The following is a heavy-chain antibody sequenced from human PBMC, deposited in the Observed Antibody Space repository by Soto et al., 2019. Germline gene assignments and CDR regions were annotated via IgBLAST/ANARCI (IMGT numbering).Heavy chain of an antibody. J-gene: IGHJ5*02. Sequence: PGGSLRLSCAASGFTFSSYGMHWVRQAPGKGLEWVAVIWYDGSNKYYADSVKGRFTISRDNSKNTLYLQMNSLRAEDTAVYYCARVTVTGYCSSTSCQDNWFDPWGQGTLVTVSS. D-gene: IGHD2-2*01. CDR3: ARVTVTGYCSSTSCQDNWFDP. CDR2: IWYDGSNK. V-gene: IGHV3-33*01. CDR1: GFTFSSYG.